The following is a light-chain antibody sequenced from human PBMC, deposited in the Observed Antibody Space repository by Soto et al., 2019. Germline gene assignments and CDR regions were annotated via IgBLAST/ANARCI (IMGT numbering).Light chain of an antibody. V-gene: IGKV3-15*01. CDR2: GAS. CDR1: QSVSTD. CDR3: QQYNDWPPIP. J-gene: IGKJ3*01. Sequence: VMTQSPPTLSVSPGERATLSCRASQSVSTDLAWYQQKPGQAPRLLIYGASTRATDVPARFSGGGSGTEFTLTISSLHPEDVAIYYLQQYNDWPPIPFGPGTKVDIK.